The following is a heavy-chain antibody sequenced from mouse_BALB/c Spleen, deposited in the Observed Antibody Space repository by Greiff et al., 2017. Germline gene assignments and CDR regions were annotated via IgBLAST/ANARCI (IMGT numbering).Heavy chain of an antibody. J-gene: IGHJ3*01. V-gene: IGHV14-3*02. Sequence: EVQLQQSGAELVKPGASVKLSCTASGFNIKDTYMHWVKQRPEQGLEWIGRIDPANGNTKYDPKFQGKATITADTSSNTAYLQLSSLTSEDTAVYYCASLEAFYYGNYWGQGTLVTVSA. CDR3: ASLEAFYYGNY. D-gene: IGHD2-1*01. CDR1: GFNIKDTY. CDR2: IDPANGNT.